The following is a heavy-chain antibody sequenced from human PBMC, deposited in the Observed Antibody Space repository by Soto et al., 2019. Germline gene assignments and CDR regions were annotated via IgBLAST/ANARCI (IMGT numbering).Heavy chain of an antibody. CDR1: GYTFTGYY. Sequence: ASVKVSCKASGYTFTGYYMHWVRQAPGQGLEWMGWINPNSGGTNYAQKFQGWVTMTRDTSISTAYMELSRLRSDDTAVYYCGRDSRIAAAGTVYDYWGQGTLVTVSS. D-gene: IGHD6-13*01. CDR3: GRDSRIAAAGTVYDY. CDR2: INPNSGGT. J-gene: IGHJ4*02. V-gene: IGHV1-2*04.